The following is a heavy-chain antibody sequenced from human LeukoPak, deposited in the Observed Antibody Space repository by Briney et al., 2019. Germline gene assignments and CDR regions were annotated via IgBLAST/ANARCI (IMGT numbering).Heavy chain of an antibody. J-gene: IGHJ4*02. CDR3: ARDLRFYALGY. D-gene: IGHD3-3*01. CDR1: GFTFSSYG. Sequence: GGSLRLSCAASGFTFSSYGMHWVRQAPGKGLEWVAVIWYDGSNKYYADSVKGRFTISRDNSKNTLYLQMNSLRAEDTAVYYCARDLRFYALGYWGQGTLVTVS. V-gene: IGHV3-33*01. CDR2: IWYDGSNK.